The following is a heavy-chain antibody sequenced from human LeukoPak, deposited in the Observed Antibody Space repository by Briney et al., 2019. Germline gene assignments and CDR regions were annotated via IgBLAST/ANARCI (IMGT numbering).Heavy chain of an antibody. CDR1: IGIYRIYS. D-gene: IGHD2-2*02. J-gene: IGHJ4*02. CDR3: ARGTVVVPAAILGY. CDR2: IIPILGIA. V-gene: IGHV1-69*04. Sequence: SVKVFCKASIGIYRIYSISWVRQAPGQGLEWMGRIIPILGIANSAKKFQGRVTITADKSTSTAYMELSSLRSEDTAVYYCARGTVVVPAAILGYWGQGTLVTVSS.